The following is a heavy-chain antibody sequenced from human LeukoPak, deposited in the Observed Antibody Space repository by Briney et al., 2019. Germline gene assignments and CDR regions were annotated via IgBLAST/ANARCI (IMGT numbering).Heavy chain of an antibody. V-gene: IGHV4-59*01. Sequence: SETLSLTCTVSGGSISNYYWSWIRQPPGKGLEWIAYINYSGSTNYNPSLKSRVTISVDTSKNHFSLTLSSVTAADTAVYYCAREYSSGWPYYYYYMDVWGKGTTVTISS. CDR2: INYSGST. D-gene: IGHD6-19*01. CDR1: GGSISNYY. CDR3: AREYSSGWPYYYYYMDV. J-gene: IGHJ6*03.